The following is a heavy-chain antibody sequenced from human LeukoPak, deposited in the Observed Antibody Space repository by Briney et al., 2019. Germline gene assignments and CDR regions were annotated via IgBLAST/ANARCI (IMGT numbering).Heavy chain of an antibody. CDR1: GYSFTSYW. D-gene: IGHD3-22*01. V-gene: IGHV5-51*01. CDR3: ARLGVYYDSSGYYFFDY. CDR2: IYPGDSDT. Sequence: GESLKIPCKGSGYSFTSYWIGWVRQMPGKGLEWMGIIYPGDSDTRYSPSFQGQVTISADKSISTAYLQWSSLKASDTAMYYCARLGVYYDSSGYYFFDYWGQGTLVTVSS. J-gene: IGHJ4*02.